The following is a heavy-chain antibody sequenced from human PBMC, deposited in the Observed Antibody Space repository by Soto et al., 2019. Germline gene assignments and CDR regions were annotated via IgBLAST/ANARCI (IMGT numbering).Heavy chain of an antibody. D-gene: IGHD6-19*01. CDR3: ARDHLGIAAGDFDL. CDR2: ISSVRPDI. J-gene: IGHJ4*02. CDR1: GFGFDTFN. V-gene: IGHV3-21*02. Sequence: EDQLVESGGGLVKPGGPLRLSWAASGFGFDTFNMNWVRRAPGKGWEWVPSISSVRPDIFYADSVRGGFTISRDAAKKSLFLQMNSLRADDTAVYYCARDHLGIAAGDFDLWGQGTLVTVSS.